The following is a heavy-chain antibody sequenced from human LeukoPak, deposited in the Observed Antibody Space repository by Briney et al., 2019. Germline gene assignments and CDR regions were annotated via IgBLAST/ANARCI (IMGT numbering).Heavy chain of an antibody. CDR2: ISAYNGNT. J-gene: IGHJ6*03. Sequence: GASVKVSCKASGYTFTSYGISGVRQAPGQGLEWMGWISAYNGNTNYAQKLQGRVTMTTDTSTSTAYMELRSLRSDDTAVYYCARDWQRYCSGGSCYQGDYYYMDVWGKGTTVTVSS. D-gene: IGHD2-15*01. V-gene: IGHV1-18*01. CDR1: GYTFTSYG. CDR3: ARDWQRYCSGGSCYQGDYYYMDV.